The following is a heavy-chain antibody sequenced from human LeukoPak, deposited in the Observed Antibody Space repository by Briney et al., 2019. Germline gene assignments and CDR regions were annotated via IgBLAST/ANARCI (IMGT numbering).Heavy chain of an antibody. V-gene: IGHV3-74*01. CDR3: SRDKKLVRGVIDY. D-gene: IGHD3-10*01. CDR2: ISYDGSTR. J-gene: IGHJ4*02. CDR1: GCTFNNYC. Sequence: PAGSLRLSCAASGCTFNNYCMNWVRQPPGKGLVWVARISYDGSTRSNADSVKGRFTSSRDNSQSTLYLQMNSLRGEDTGMYYCSRDKKLVRGVIDYWVQGTLVGVCS.